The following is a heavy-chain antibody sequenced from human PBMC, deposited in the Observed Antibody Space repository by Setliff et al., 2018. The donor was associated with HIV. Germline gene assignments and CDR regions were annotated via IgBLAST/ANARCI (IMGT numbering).Heavy chain of an antibody. D-gene: IGHD1-7*01. CDR2: IIPIFGIT. V-gene: IGHV1-69*13. CDR1: GGTFSSYA. J-gene: IGHJ4*02. CDR3: ARVPAGTAYDK. Sequence: GASVKVSCKASGGTFSSYAISWVRQAPGQGLEWMGGIIPIFGITNYAEKFQGKVTITLDESTTTSFMELSSLRSEDTAVYFCARVPAGTAYDKWGQGTLVTVSS.